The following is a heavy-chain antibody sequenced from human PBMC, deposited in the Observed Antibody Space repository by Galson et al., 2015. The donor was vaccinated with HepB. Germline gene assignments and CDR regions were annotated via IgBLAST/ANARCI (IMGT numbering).Heavy chain of an antibody. V-gene: IGHV3-48*04. CDR3: AVSGSYLGSGVDY. Sequence: SLRLSCAASGFTLSNYAMNWVRQAPGKGLEWISYISRSSSLIYYADSVKGRFTISRDNAKNSLYLQMNSLRAEDTAVYYCAVSGSYLGSGVDYWGQGTLVTVSS. CDR2: ISRSSSLI. D-gene: IGHD1-26*01. CDR1: GFTLSNYA. J-gene: IGHJ4*02.